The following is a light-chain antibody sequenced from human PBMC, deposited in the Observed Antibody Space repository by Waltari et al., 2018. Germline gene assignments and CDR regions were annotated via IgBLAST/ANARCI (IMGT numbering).Light chain of an antibody. V-gene: IGKV3-15*01. Sequence: EIVMTQSPATLSVSPGERATLSCRASQSVSSNLAWYQQNPGQAPRLLIYGASTRATGIPARFSGSGSGTEFTLTISSLQSEDFAVYYCQQYNNWPPLTFGPGTKVDIK. J-gene: IGKJ3*01. CDR3: QQYNNWPPLT. CDR2: GAS. CDR1: QSVSSN.